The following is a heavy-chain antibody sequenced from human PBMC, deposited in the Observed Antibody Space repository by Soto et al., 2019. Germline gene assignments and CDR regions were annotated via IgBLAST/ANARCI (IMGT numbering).Heavy chain of an antibody. J-gene: IGHJ4*02. V-gene: IGHV3-30*03. CDR2: ISCDGEYT. CDR3: VRGTATTGNSIHFDQ. CDR1: GFRFRDRG. Sequence: QVQLVESGGGAVQPGRSLRISCATSGFRFRDRGMHWIRQARDKRLEGVASISCDGEYTYYADPVKARFTVSRDNYKNTLSLQMDSLKTADTALYHCVRGTATTGNSIHFDQWGRGAQVNVSP. D-gene: IGHD1-1*01.